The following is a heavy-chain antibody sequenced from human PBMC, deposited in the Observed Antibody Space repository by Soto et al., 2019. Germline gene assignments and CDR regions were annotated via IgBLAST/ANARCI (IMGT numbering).Heavy chain of an antibody. V-gene: IGHV3-74*01. J-gene: IGHJ5*02. Sequence: GGSLRLSCAASGFTFSSYWMHWVRQAPGKGLVWVSRINSDGSSTSYADSVKGRFTISRDNAKKTLYLQMNSLRAEDTAVYYCAREEVLLWFGELTINWFDPWGQGTLVTVSS. CDR3: AREEVLLWFGELTINWFDP. CDR2: INSDGSST. CDR1: GFTFSSYW. D-gene: IGHD3-10*01.